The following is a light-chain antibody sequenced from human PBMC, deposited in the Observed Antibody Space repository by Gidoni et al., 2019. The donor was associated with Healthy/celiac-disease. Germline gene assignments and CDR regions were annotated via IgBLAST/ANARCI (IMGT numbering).Light chain of an antibody. V-gene: IGKV3-11*01. J-gene: IGKJ4*01. CDR1: QSVSSD. CDR3: QQRSNWPFT. CDR2: EAS. Sequence: VLTQSPATLSLSPGERATLSCRASQSVSSDLAWYQQKPGQAPRLLIYEASNRATGIPARFSGSGAGTDFTLTISSLEPEDFAVYYCQQRSNWPFTFGGGTKVEIK.